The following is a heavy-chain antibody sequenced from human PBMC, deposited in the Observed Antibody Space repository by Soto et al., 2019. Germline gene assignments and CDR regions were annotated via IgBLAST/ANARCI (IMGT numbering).Heavy chain of an antibody. CDR2: ISYDGSNK. CDR3: ARDSRYCSGGSCYEQDY. CDR1: GFTFSSYA. D-gene: IGHD2-15*01. V-gene: IGHV3-30-3*01. J-gene: IGHJ4*02. Sequence: GGSLRLSCAASGFTFSSYAMHWVRQAPGKGLEWVAVISYDGSNKYCADSVKGRFTISRDNSKNTLYLQMNSLRAEDTAVYYCARDSRYCSGGSCYEQDYWGQGTLVSVSS.